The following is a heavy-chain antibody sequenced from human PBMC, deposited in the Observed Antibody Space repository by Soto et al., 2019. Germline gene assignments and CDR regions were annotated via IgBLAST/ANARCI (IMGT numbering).Heavy chain of an antibody. J-gene: IGHJ4*02. CDR3: ARDRELMYYFDY. CDR1: GFTFSSYG. V-gene: IGHV3-33*01. CDR2: IWYDGSNK. D-gene: IGHD1-26*01. Sequence: QVQLVESGGGVVQPGRSLRLSCAASGFTFSSYGMHWVRQAPGKGLEWVAVIWYDGSNKYYADSVKGRFTISRDNSKNTLYLQMNSLRAEDTAVYYCARDRELMYYFDYWGQGTLVTVSS.